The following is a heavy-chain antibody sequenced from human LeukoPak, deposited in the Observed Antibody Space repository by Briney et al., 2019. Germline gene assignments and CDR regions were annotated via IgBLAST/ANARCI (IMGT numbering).Heavy chain of an antibody. CDR3: ARGPRITMIRGGQWYYYMDV. CDR1: GYTFTSNY. CDR2: INPSGGST. D-gene: IGHD3-10*01. V-gene: IGHV1-46*01. J-gene: IGHJ6*03. Sequence: ASVKVSCKASGYTFTSNYIHWVRQAPGQGLERMGLINPSGGSTNYAQKFQGRVTMTRDTSTSTVYMELSSLRSDDTAVYYCARGPRITMIRGGQWYYYMDVWGKGTTVTISS.